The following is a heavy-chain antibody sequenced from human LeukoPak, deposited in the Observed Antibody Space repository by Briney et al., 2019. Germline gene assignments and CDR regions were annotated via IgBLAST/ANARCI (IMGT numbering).Heavy chain of an antibody. V-gene: IGHV3-9*01. CDR3: AKDMVGEYYDFWSGYYISHAFDL. Sequence: GGSLRLSCAASGFTFDDYAMHWVRQAPGKGLEWVSGIGWTSGSIGYADSVKGRFTISRDNAKNPLYLQMNSLRAEDTALYYCAKDMVGEYYDFWSGYYISHAFDLWGQGTMVTVSS. CDR1: GFTFDDYA. CDR2: IGWTSGSI. J-gene: IGHJ3*01. D-gene: IGHD3-3*01.